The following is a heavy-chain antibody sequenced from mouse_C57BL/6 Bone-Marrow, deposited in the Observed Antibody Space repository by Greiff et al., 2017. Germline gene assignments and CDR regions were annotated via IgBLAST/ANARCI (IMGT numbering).Heavy chain of an antibody. J-gene: IGHJ4*01. Sequence: VQLQQSGPELVKPGASVTMSCKASGYTFPDYNMHWVQQSHGKSLAWIGYINPNNGGTSYNQKFKGKATLTVNKSSITADMELRSLTSEDSAVDYCARRLYYAMDYWGQGTSVTVSS. D-gene: IGHD1-2*01. CDR3: ARRLYYAMDY. CDR2: INPNNGGT. V-gene: IGHV1-22*01. CDR1: GYTFPDYN.